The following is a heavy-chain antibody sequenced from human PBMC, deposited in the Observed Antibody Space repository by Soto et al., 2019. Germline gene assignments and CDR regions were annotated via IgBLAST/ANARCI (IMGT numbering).Heavy chain of an antibody. Sequence: SETLSLTCAVYGGSFSGYYWSWIRQPPGKGLEWIGEINHSGSTNYNPSLKSRVTISVDTSKNQFSLKLSSVTAADTAVYYCARRGYYDSSGYYYSRGVSWFDPWGQGTLVTVSS. CDR1: GGSFSGYY. CDR3: ARRGYYDSSGYYYSRGVSWFDP. V-gene: IGHV4-34*01. J-gene: IGHJ5*02. CDR2: INHSGST. D-gene: IGHD3-22*01.